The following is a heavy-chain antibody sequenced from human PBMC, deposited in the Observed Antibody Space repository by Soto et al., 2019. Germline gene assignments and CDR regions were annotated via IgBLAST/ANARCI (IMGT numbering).Heavy chain of an antibody. CDR1: GFSFSTYA. CDR2: ISGSGGTT. V-gene: IGHV3-23*01. J-gene: IGHJ1*01. D-gene: IGHD6-13*01. Sequence: EVQLLESGGGLVQPEGSLRLSCAASGFSFSTYAMSWVRQAPGKGLEWVSGISGSGGTTYYADSVKGRFTISRDNSKNTLYLQVNSLRAEDTAVEYCAKDQAAAGTISRYFQHWGQGTLVTVSS. CDR3: AKDQAAAGTISRYFQH.